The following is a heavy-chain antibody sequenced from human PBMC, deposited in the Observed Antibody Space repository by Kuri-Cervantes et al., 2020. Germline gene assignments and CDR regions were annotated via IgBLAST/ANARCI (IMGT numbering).Heavy chain of an antibody. CDR1: GGSVSSGSYY. J-gene: IGHJ4*02. V-gene: IGHV4-61*01. CDR3: ARGDYGYGFDY. Sequence: GSLRLSCTVSGGSVSSGSYYWSWIRQPPGKGLEWIGYIYYSGSTNYNPSLKSRVTISVDTSKNQFSLKLSSVTAADTAVYYCARGDYGYGFDYWGQGTLVTVSS. CDR2: IYYSGST. D-gene: IGHD3-16*01.